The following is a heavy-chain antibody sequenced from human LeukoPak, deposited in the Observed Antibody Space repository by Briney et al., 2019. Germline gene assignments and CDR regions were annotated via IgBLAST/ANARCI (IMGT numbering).Heavy chain of an antibody. V-gene: IGHV3-48*01. CDR1: GFSFSRYS. CDR3: ARERGRGRDFPWFDY. Sequence: GVSLRLSCAASGFSFSRYSMKWVRQAPGKGLEWVSYISDSSAMYYADSVRGRFTISRDNAKNTLDLQMTGLRAEDTAVYYCARERGRGRDFPWFDYWGQGTLVTVSS. J-gene: IGHJ4*02. CDR2: ISDSSAM. D-gene: IGHD1-26*01.